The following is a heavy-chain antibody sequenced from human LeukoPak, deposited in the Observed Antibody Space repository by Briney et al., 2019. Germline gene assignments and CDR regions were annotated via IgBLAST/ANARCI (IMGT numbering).Heavy chain of an antibody. D-gene: IGHD2-15*01. V-gene: IGHV3-23*01. Sequence: PGGSLRLSCAASGFTFSKYPMSWVRQAPGRGLEWVSGISDTGRSTFYADSVKGRFTISRDNAKNSVYLQMDSLRAEDSAVYYCARGGGGYWGQGTLVTVSS. CDR1: GFTFSKYP. CDR3: ARGGGGY. CDR2: ISDTGRST. J-gene: IGHJ4*02.